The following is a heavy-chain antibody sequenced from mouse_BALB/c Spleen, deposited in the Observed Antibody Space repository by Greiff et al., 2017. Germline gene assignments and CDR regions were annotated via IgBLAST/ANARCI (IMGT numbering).Heavy chain of an antibody. CDR2: IRNKANGYTT. D-gene: IGHD2-1*01. CDR3: ARDASYGNWYFDV. Sequence: DVMLVESGGGLVQPGGSLRLSCATSGFTFTDYYMSWVRQPPGKALEWLGFIRNKANGYTTEYSASVKGRFIVSRDTSQSILYLQMNALRAEDTAIYYCARDASYGNWYFDVWGAGTTVTVSS. J-gene: IGHJ1*01. CDR1: GFTFTDYY. V-gene: IGHV7-3*02.